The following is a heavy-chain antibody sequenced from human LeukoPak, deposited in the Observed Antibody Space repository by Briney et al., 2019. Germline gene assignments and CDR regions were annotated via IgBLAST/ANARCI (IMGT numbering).Heavy chain of an antibody. CDR2: IYYSGST. J-gene: IGHJ4*02. Sequence: PGGSLRFSCAASGFTFSSYAMSWVRQAPGKGLEWIGYIYYSGSTNYNPSLKSRVTISVDTSKNQFSLKLSSVTAADTAVYYCARDTYGGNAEFDYWGQGTLVTVSS. V-gene: IGHV4-59*01. D-gene: IGHD4-23*01. CDR3: ARDTYGGNAEFDY. CDR1: GFTFSSYA.